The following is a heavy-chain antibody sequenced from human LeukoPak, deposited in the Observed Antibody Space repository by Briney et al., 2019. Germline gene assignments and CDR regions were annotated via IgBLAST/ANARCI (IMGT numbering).Heavy chain of an antibody. Sequence: SVKVSCKASGGTFSSYAISWVRLAPGQGLEWMGGIIPIFGTANYAQKFQGRVTITTDESTSTAYMELSSLRSEDTAVYYCARAGFVTYDSSGYWSYFQHWGQGTLVTVSS. CDR1: GGTFSSYA. CDR3: ARAGFVTYDSSGYWSYFQH. V-gene: IGHV1-69*05. D-gene: IGHD3-22*01. CDR2: IIPIFGTA. J-gene: IGHJ1*01.